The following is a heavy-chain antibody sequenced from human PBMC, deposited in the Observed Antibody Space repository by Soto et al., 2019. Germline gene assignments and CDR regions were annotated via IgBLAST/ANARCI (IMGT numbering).Heavy chain of an antibody. CDR3: ANHRDSTTYFDY. Sequence: LQLQESGPGLVKPSETLSLTCTVSGGSVSNSQYFWVWLCQPPGKGLEWIGTIYHSGSVRYNPSLKSPVTISVDTSRNQFSLSLPSVTAADTAVFYCANHRDSTTYFDYWGPGTLVTVSS. CDR2: IYHSGSV. CDR1: GGSVSNSQYF. J-gene: IGHJ4*02. V-gene: IGHV4-39*01. D-gene: IGHD1-1*01.